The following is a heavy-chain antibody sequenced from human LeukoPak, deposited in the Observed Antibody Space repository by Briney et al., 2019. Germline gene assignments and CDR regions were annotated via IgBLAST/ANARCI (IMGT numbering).Heavy chain of an antibody. D-gene: IGHD4-11*01. CDR2: ISYDGSNK. J-gene: IGHJ4*02. CDR1: GFTFSSYA. Sequence: GGSLRLSCAASGFTFSSYAMHWVRQAPGKGLEWVAVISYDGSNKYYADSVKGRFTISRDNSKNTLYLQVNSLRAEDTAVYYCAKAKSYYSNYDYWGQGTLVTVSS. V-gene: IGHV3-30-3*01. CDR3: AKAKSYYSNYDY.